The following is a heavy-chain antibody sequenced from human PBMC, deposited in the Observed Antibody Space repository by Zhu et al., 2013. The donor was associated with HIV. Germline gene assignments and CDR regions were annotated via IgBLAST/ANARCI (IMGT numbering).Heavy chain of an antibody. J-gene: IGHJ6*02. CDR1: GYTFTSYG. V-gene: IGHV1-18*01. D-gene: IGHD3-3*01. CDR3: ARLPHEFWSGYFGAHYYGMDV. Sequence: QVQLVQSGAEVKKPGASVKVSCKASGYTFTSYGISWVRQAPGQGLEWMGWISAYNGNTNYAQKLQGRVTMTTDTSTSTAYMELRSLRSDDTAVYYCARLPHEFWSGYFGAHYYGMDVWGQGTTVTVSS. CDR2: ISAYNGNT.